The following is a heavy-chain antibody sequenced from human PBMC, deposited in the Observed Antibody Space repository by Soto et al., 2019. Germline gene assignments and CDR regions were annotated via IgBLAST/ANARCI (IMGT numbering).Heavy chain of an antibody. D-gene: IGHD6-13*01. CDR3: AIEDLIAAAGTFDD. CDR1: GDSVSSNSAA. V-gene: IGHV6-1*01. CDR2: TYYRSKWDN. Sequence: SQTLSLTCAISGDSVSSNSAAWNWSRQSPSRGLEWLGRTYYRSKWDNDYAVSVKSRITINPDTSKNQFSLQLNSVTPADSAGYYGAIEDLIAAAGTFDDWGQGTLVTVSS. J-gene: IGHJ4*02.